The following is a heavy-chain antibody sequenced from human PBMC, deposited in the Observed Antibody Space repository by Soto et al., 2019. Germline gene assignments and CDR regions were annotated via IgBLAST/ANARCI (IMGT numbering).Heavy chain of an antibody. D-gene: IGHD6-6*01. CDR3: ARAGPSIAARRAYWFDP. Sequence: PSETLSLTCTVSGGSISSYYWSWIRQPPGKGLEWIGYIYYSGSTNYNPSLKSRVTISVDTSKNQFSLKLSSVTAADTAVYYCARAGPSIAARRAYWFDPWGQGTLVTVSS. CDR1: GGSISSYY. CDR2: IYYSGST. V-gene: IGHV4-59*01. J-gene: IGHJ5*02.